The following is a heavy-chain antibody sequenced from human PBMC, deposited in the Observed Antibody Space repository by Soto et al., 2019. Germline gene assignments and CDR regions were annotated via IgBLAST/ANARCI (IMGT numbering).Heavy chain of an antibody. V-gene: IGHV1-8*01. CDR2: MNPNSGNT. Sequence: ASVKVSCKAYGYTFTGYDINWVRQATGQGLEWMGRMNPNSGNTGYAQKFQGRVTMTRNTPISTAYMELSSLRSEDTAVYYCARAPGPVNMDVWGKGTTVTVSS. J-gene: IGHJ6*03. CDR1: GYTFTGYD. CDR3: ARAPGPVNMDV. D-gene: IGHD3-10*01.